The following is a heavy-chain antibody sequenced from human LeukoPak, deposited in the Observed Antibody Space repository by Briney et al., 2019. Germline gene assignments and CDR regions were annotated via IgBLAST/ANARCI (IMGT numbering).Heavy chain of an antibody. D-gene: IGHD3-9*01. V-gene: IGHV4-61*08. CDR3: ARRRVDILTYNWFDP. Sequence: PSETLSLTCTVSGGSISSGDYYWSWIRQPPGKGLEWIGYIYYSGSTNYNPSLKSRVTISVDTSKNQFSLKLSSVTAADTAVYYCARRRVDILTYNWFDPWGQGTLVTVSS. CDR2: IYYSGST. J-gene: IGHJ5*02. CDR1: GGSISSGDYY.